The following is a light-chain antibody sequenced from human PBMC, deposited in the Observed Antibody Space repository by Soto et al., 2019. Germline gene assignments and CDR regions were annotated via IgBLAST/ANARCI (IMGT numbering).Light chain of an antibody. CDR1: QSISSW. CDR3: QQYNSYSPWT. CDR2: DAS. V-gene: IGKV1-5*01. Sequence: DIQMTQSPSTLSASVGDRVTITCRASQSISSWLAWYQQKPGKAPKLLIYDASSLESGVPSRFSGSGSGTEFTLTISSPQPDDFATYYGQQYNSYSPWTFGQGTKVEIK. J-gene: IGKJ1*01.